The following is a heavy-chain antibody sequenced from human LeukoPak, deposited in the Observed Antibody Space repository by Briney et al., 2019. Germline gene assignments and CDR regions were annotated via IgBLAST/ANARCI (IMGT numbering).Heavy chain of an antibody. CDR3: ARDRGGWQQLLYYFDY. Sequence: SQTLSLTCAISGDSVSSNSAAWNWIRQSPSRGLEWLGRTYYRSKWYNDYAVSVKSRITIKPDTSKNQFSLQLNSVTPEDTAVYYCARDRGGWQQLLYYFDYWGQGTLVTVSS. D-gene: IGHD6-13*01. CDR1: GDSVSSNSAA. CDR2: TYYRSKWYN. V-gene: IGHV6-1*01. J-gene: IGHJ4*02.